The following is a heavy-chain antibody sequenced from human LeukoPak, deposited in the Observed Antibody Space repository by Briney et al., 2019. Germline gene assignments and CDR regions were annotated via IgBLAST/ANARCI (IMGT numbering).Heavy chain of an antibody. CDR1: GYTFTSYD. D-gene: IGHD5-12*01. Sequence: ASVKVSCKASGYTFTSYDINWVRQATGQGLEWMGWMNPNSGNTGYAQKFQGRVTITRNTSISTAYMELNSLRSEDPAVYYCARLYSGYDMGWDYWGQGTLVTVPS. CDR2: MNPNSGNT. J-gene: IGHJ4*02. CDR3: ARLYSGYDMGWDY. V-gene: IGHV1-8*03.